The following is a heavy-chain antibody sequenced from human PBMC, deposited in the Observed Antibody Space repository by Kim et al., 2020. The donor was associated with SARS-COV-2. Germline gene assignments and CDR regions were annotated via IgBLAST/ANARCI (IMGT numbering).Heavy chain of an antibody. V-gene: IGHV1-46*01. Sequence: ASVKVSCKASGYTFTSYYMHWVRQAPGQGLEWMGIINPSGGSTSYAQKFQGRVTMTRDTSTSTVYMELSSLRSEDTAVYYCARAIGGGNWNYPPADDYWGQGTLVTVSS. CDR2: INPSGGST. CDR1: GYTFTSYY. D-gene: IGHD1-7*01. J-gene: IGHJ4*02. CDR3: ARAIGGGNWNYPPADDY.